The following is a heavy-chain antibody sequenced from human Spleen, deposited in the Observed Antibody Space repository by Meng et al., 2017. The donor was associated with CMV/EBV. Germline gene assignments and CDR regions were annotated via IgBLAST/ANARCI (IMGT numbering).Heavy chain of an antibody. CDR1: GFTFSSYW. CDR3: ARDLDYGGSYDY. D-gene: IGHD4/OR15-4a*01. Sequence: GGSLRLSCAASGFTFSSYWMSWVRQAPGKGLEWVANVKEDGAEKYYVDSVKGRFTISRDNAKNSLYLQIDSLRVDDTAVYYCARDLDYGGSYDYWGQGTPVTVSS. CDR2: VKEDGAEK. V-gene: IGHV3-7*03. J-gene: IGHJ4*02.